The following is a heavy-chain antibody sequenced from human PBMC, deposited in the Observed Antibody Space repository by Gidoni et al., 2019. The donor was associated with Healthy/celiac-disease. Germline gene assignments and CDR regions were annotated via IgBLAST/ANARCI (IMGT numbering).Heavy chain of an antibody. CDR2: ISYDGSNK. CDR1: GFTFSSYA. J-gene: IGHJ6*01. V-gene: IGHV3-30-3*01. CDR3: AREAVTMIVVVIKAHGMDV. D-gene: IGHD3-22*01. Sequence: QVQLVESGGGVVKPGRSLRLSWAASGFTFSSYAMHWVRQAPGKGLEWVAVISYDGSNKYYADSVKGRFTISRDNSKNTLYLQMNSLRAEDTAVYYCAREAVTMIVVVIKAHGMDVWGQGTTVTVSS.